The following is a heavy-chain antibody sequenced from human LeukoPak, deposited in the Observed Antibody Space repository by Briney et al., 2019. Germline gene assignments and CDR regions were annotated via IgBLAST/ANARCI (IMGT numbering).Heavy chain of an antibody. CDR1: GYTFTSYY. CDR2: FDPEDGET. CDR3: ATQRIQLWLLGGFWFDP. Sequence: ASVKVSCKASGYTFTSYYMHWVRQAPGKGLEWMGGFDPEDGETIYAQKFQGRVTMTEDTSTDTAYMELSSLRSEDTAVYYCATQRIQLWLLGGFWFDPWGQGTLVTVSS. D-gene: IGHD5-18*01. V-gene: IGHV1-24*01. J-gene: IGHJ5*02.